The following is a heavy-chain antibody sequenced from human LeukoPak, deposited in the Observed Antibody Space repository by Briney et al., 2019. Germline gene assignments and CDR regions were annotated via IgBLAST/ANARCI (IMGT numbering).Heavy chain of an antibody. Sequence: PGGSLRLSCAASGFIVSSNYMSRVRQAPGKGLEWVSVIYSGGSTYYADSVKGRFTISRDNSKNTLYLQMNSLRVEDTAVYYCARARGYSYGCDYWGQGTLVTVSS. CDR1: GFIVSSNY. J-gene: IGHJ4*02. CDR3: ARARGYSYGCDY. CDR2: IYSGGST. V-gene: IGHV3-53*01. D-gene: IGHD5-18*01.